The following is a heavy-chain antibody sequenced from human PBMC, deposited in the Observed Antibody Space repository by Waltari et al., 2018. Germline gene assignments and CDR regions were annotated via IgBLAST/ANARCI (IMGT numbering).Heavy chain of an antibody. CDR2: IHLVGIT. V-gene: IGHV4-4*08. Sequence: QVQLQESGPGLVKPSETLSLTCTVSGDSVTDPYWSWIRQPPGKGLEWIGYIHLVGITTYSPSLKSPVTMSVDTTKNQCSLKVASVTDADTAIYFCARDPNGDYGYWGQGTLVTVSS. J-gene: IGHJ4*02. CDR3: ARDPNGDYGY. CDR1: GDSVTDPY. D-gene: IGHD4-17*01.